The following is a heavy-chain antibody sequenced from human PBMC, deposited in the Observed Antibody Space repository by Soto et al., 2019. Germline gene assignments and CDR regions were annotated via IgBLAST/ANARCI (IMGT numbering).Heavy chain of an antibody. CDR3: ARDLHIVATPRQGYYYYGMDV. D-gene: IGHD5-12*01. J-gene: IGHJ6*02. CDR2: IKQDGSEK. V-gene: IGHV3-7*01. CDR1: GFTFSSYW. Sequence: GGSLRLSCAASGFTFSSYWMSWVRQAPGKGLEWVANIKQDGSEKYYVDSVKGRFTISRDNAKNSLCLQMNSLRAEDTAVYYCARDLHIVATPRQGYYYYGMDVWGQGTTVTVSS.